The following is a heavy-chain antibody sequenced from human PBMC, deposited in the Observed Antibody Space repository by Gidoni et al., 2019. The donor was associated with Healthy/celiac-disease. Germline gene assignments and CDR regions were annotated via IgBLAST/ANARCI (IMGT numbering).Heavy chain of an antibody. CDR1: GYTFTSYA. CDR2: INAGNGNT. J-gene: IGHJ4*02. CDR3: AREQLGSDY. V-gene: IGHV1-3*01. Sequence: QVQLVQSGAEVKKPGASVTVSCKASGYTFTSYAMHWVRQAPGQRLEWMGWINAGNGNTKYSQKFQGRVTITRDTSASTAYMELSSLRSEDTAVYYCAREQLGSDYWGQGTLVTVSS. D-gene: IGHD6-6*01.